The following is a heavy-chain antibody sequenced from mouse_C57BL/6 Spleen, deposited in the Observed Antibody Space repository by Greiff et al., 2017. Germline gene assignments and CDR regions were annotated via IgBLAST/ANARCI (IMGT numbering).Heavy chain of an antibody. CDR2: IDPNSGGT. V-gene: IGHV1-72*01. D-gene: IGHD4-1*01. CDR1: GYTFTSYW. CDR3: ARRNWADYYAMDY. Sequence: QVQLQQPGAELVKPGASVKLSCKASGYTFTSYWMHWVKQRPGRGLEWIGRIDPNSGGTKYNEKFKSKATLTVDKPSSTAYMPLSSLTSEDSAVYYCARRNWADYYAMDYWGQGTSVTVSS. J-gene: IGHJ4*01.